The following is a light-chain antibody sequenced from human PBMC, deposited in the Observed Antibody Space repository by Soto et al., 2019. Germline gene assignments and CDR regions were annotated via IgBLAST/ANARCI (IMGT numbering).Light chain of an antibody. J-gene: IGLJ2*01. CDR2: SNT. CDR1: TSNIGINT. V-gene: IGLV1-44*01. CDR3: AAWDDALGGLVV. Sequence: QAVVTQPPSVSGTPGQRVSISCSGSTSNIGINTVNWYQQLPGTALKLLIYSNTQRPSGVPERFSGSKSGTSASLAISGLRSEDEADYYCAAWDDALGGLVVFGGGTKLTVL.